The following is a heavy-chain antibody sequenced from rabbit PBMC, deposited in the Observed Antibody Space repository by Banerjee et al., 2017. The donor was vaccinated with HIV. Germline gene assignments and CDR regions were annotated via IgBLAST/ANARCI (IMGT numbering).Heavy chain of an antibody. D-gene: IGHD6-1*01. CDR1: GFSFSSSYW. V-gene: IGHV1S45*01. CDR3: AREGYTYGYAGYFRWYYFNL. CDR2: IYAGSSGST. Sequence: QEQLEESGGDLVKPEGSLTLTCTASGFSFSSSYWICWVRQAPGKGLEWIACIYAGSSGSTYYASWAKGRFTISKTSSTTVTLQMTSLTAADTAIYFCAREGYTYGYAGYFRWYYFNLWGPGTLVTVS. J-gene: IGHJ4*01.